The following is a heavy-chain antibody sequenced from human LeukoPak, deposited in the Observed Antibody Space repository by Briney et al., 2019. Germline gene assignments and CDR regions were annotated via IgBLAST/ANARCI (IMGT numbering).Heavy chain of an antibody. D-gene: IGHD3-3*01. V-gene: IGHV3-7*01. J-gene: IGHJ1*01. CDR1: GFTFSSYA. CDR3: LLIILGGSSQH. CDR2: INHNGNVN. Sequence: GGSLRLSCAASGFTFSSYAMSWARQAPGKGLEWVASINHNGNVNYYVDSVKGRFTTSRDNAKNTFYLQMNSLRVEDAAVYHCLLIILGGSSQHWGQGTLVSVSS.